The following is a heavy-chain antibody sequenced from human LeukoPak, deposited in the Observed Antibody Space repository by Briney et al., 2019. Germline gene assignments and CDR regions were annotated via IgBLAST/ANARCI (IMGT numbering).Heavy chain of an antibody. D-gene: IGHD6-19*01. CDR3: AKDGDSSGWYWLGSFYGMDV. CDR2: ISYDGSNK. CDR1: GFTFSSYA. J-gene: IGHJ6*02. V-gene: IGHV3-30*04. Sequence: PGGSLRLSCAASGFTFSSYAMHWVRQAPGKGLEWVAVISYDGSNKYYADSVKGRFTISRDNSKNTLYLQMNSLRAEDTAVYYCAKDGDSSGWYWLGSFYGMDVWGQGTTVTVSS.